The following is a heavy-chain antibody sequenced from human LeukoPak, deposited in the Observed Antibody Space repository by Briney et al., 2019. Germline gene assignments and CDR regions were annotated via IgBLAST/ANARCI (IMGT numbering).Heavy chain of an antibody. D-gene: IGHD3-22*01. CDR2: ISGSGDST. J-gene: IGHJ4*02. V-gene: IGHV3-23*01. Sequence: GGSLRLSCAASGFTFSSYAMSWVRQAPGKGLEWVSAISGSGDSTYYADSVKGRFTISRDNSKNTLYLQMNSLRAEDTAVYYCAQIGGYDSSGYYQGYFDYWGQGTLVTVSS. CDR1: GFTFSSYA. CDR3: AQIGGYDSSGYYQGYFDY.